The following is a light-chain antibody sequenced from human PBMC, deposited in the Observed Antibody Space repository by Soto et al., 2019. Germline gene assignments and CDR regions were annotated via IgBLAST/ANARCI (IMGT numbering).Light chain of an antibody. J-gene: IGLJ1*01. V-gene: IGLV1-40*01. CDR1: SSNIGPGFD. CDR3: QSYDSSLRGAV. CDR2: GNS. Sequence: VLTQPPSVSGAPGQTVTISCAGSSSNIGPGFDVHWYQQVSGAAPKLLIYGNSNRPSGVPDRFSGSRSGTSASLAITGLQPEDEADYYCQSYDSSLRGAVFGPGTKVTVL.